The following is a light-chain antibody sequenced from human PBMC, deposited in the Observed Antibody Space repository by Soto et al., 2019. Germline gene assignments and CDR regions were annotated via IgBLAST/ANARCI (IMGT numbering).Light chain of an antibody. CDR1: SSDVGAYNY. CDR3: SSYTTSSTLYV. CDR2: DVT. Sequence: QSALTQPASVSGSPGQSITISCTGTSSDVGAYNYVSWYQQYPVKAPKYIIYDVTNRPSGVSYRFSGSKSGNTASLTISGLQAEDEADYYCSSYTTSSTLYVFGTGTKLTVL. V-gene: IGLV2-14*03. J-gene: IGLJ1*01.